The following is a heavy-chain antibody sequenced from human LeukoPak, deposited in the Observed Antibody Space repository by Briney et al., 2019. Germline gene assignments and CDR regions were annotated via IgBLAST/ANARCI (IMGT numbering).Heavy chain of an antibody. J-gene: IGHJ6*02. D-gene: IGHD1-26*01. CDR2: VSYDESNE. CDR1: GFTFSSYA. V-gene: IGHV3-30*04. Sequence: PGGSLRLSCAASGFTFSSYAMHWVRQTPGKGLEWVAVVSYDESNEYYAESVKGRFPISRDNSKNTLFLQMNSPRSEDTAVYYCARDTRWELLYYYYGLDVWGQGTTVTVSS. CDR3: ARDTRWELLYYYYGLDV.